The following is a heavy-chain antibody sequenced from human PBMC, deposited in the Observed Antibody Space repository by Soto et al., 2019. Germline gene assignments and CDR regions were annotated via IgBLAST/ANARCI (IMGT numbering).Heavy chain of an antibody. J-gene: IGHJ6*02. V-gene: IGHV4-61*01. CDR3: ARDVSLRFLEWLPSESYYYGMDV. CDR1: GGSVSSGSYY. Sequence: SETLSLTCTVSGGSVSSGSYYWSWIRQPPGKGLEWIGYIYYGGSTNYNPSLKSRVTISVDTSKNQFSLKLSSVTAADTAVYYCARDVSLRFLEWLPSESYYYGMDVWGQGTTVTVSS. CDR2: IYYGGST. D-gene: IGHD3-3*01.